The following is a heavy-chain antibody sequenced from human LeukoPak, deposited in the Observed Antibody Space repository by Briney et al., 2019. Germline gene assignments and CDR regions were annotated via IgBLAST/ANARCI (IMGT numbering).Heavy chain of an antibody. CDR1: GFTYEDYA. V-gene: IGHV3-43*02. CDR2: ISGDGGST. CDR3: AKDLSVGEYYYYMDV. Sequence: GGSLRLSCAASGFTYEDYAMHWVRQAPGKGLEWVSLISGDGGSTYYADSVKGRFTISRDNSKNSLYLQMNSLRTEDTALYYCAKDLSVGEYYYYMDVWGKGTTVNVSS. D-gene: IGHD3-16*01. J-gene: IGHJ6*03.